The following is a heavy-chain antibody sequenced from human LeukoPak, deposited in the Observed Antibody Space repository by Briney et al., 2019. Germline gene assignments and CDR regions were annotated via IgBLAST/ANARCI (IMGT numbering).Heavy chain of an antibody. CDR1: GFTFSSYG. Sequence: GRSLRLSCAASGFTFSSYGMHWVRQAPGKGLEWVAVISYDGSNKYYADSVKGRFTISRDNSKNTLYLQMNSLRAEDTAVYYCAKGVTMIVANAFDIWGQGTMVTVSS. CDR3: AKGVTMIVANAFDI. CDR2: ISYDGSNK. D-gene: IGHD3-22*01. J-gene: IGHJ3*02. V-gene: IGHV3-30*18.